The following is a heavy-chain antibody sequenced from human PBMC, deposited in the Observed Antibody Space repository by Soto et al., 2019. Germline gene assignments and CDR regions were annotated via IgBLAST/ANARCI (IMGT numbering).Heavy chain of an antibody. CDR3: ARVSWREKYGMDV. CDR2: ISYDGSNK. Sequence: GGSLRLSCAASGFTFSSYAMHWVRQAPGKGLEWVAVISYDGSNKYYADSVKGRFTISRDNSKNTLYLQMNRLRAEDTAVYYCARVSWREKYGMDVWGQGTTVTVSS. CDR1: GFTFSSYA. J-gene: IGHJ6*02. V-gene: IGHV3-30-3*01.